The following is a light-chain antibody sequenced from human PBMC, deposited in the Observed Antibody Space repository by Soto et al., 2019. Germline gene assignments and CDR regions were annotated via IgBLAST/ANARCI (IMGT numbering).Light chain of an antibody. J-gene: IGKJ1*01. CDR3: QQYYNWPPWT. CDR2: GAS. V-gene: IGKV3-15*01. Sequence: EIVMTQSPGTLSVSPGERVTLSCRASQSVSGSCLTWYQQKPGQAPRLLLYGASTRATGVPARFSGSGSGTDFTLTVSSLQSEDFAVYYCQQYYNWPPWTFGLGTKVDIK. CDR1: QSVSGS.